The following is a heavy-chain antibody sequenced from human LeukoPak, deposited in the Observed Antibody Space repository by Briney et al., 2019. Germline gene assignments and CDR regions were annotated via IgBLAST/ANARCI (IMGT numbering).Heavy chain of an antibody. J-gene: IGHJ4*02. CDR3: ARVEVYTAVAGPPQYYFDY. D-gene: IGHD6-19*01. Sequence: QPGGSLRLSCAASGFPFSSYEMNWVRQAPGKGLEWVSYISPYDSVYYADSVKGRFTISRDNGKNSLYLQMNSLRDEDTAVYYCARVEVYTAVAGPPQYYFDYWGQGTLVTVSS. CDR1: GFPFSSYE. V-gene: IGHV3-48*03. CDR2: ISPYDSV.